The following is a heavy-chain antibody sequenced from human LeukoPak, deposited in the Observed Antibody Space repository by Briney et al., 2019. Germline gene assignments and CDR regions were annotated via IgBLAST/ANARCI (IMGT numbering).Heavy chain of an antibody. V-gene: IGHV4-59*01. CDR3: ARDMVPGTSYNESDN. D-gene: IGHD3-10*01. J-gene: IGHJ4*02. CDR2: IYYSGST. CDR1: GVSISKYF. Sequence: SETLSLTCTVSGVSISKYFWSWIRQSPGKGLEWIGNIYYSGSTNYNPSLKSRVTISVDTSKDQFSLELSSVTPADTAVYYCARDMVPGTSYNESDNWGQGTLVTVSS.